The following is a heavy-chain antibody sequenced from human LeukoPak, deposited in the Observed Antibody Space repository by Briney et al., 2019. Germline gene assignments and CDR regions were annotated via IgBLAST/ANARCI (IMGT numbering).Heavy chain of an antibody. CDR3: AREVGATTSLDY. CDR1: GYTFTGYY. CDR2: INPNSGGT. V-gene: IGHV1-2*02. J-gene: IGHJ4*02. Sequence: ASVKVSCKASGYTFTGYYMHWVRQAPGQGLEWMGWINPNSGGTNYAQKFQGRVTMTRDTSISTAYVELSRLRSDDTAVYYCAREVGATTSLDYWGQGTLVTVSS. D-gene: IGHD1-26*01.